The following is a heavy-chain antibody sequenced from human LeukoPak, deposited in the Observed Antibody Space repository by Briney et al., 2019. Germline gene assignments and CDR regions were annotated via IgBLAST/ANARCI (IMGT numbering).Heavy chain of an antibody. CDR1: GYTFTTYA. V-gene: IGHV7-4-1*02. CDR2: INTNTGNP. D-gene: IGHD3-10*01. J-gene: IGHJ4*02. CDR3: ARDKTMAEGDY. Sequence: ASVKVSCKASGYTFTTYAINWVRQAPGQGLEWMGWINTNTGNPTYAQGFTGRFVFSLDTSVSTAYLQISSLKTEDTAVYYCARDKTMAEGDYWGQGTLVTVSS.